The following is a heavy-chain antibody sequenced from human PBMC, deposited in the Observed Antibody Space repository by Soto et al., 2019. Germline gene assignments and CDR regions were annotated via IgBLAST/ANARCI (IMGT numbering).Heavy chain of an antibody. V-gene: IGHV1-3*01. D-gene: IGHD3-3*01. J-gene: IGHJ6*02. CDR3: ARSRWLYYDFWSGTGAPYYYYYYGMDV. CDR2: INAGNGNT. Sequence: GASVKVSCKASGYTFTSYAMHWVRQAPGQRLEWMGWINAGNGNTKYSQKFQGRVTITRDTSASTAYMELSSLRSEDTAVYYCARSRWLYYDFWSGTGAPYYYYYYGMDVWGQGTTVTVSS. CDR1: GYTFTSYA.